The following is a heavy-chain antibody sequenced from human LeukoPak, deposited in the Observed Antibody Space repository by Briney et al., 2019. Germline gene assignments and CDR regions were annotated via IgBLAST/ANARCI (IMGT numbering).Heavy chain of an antibody. CDR2: FIPIFGTA. D-gene: IGHD3-3*01. Sequence: ASVKVSCKASGGTFSSYAISWVRQAPGQGLEWMGGFIPIFGTANYAQKFQGGVTITADESTSTAYMELSSLRSEDTAVYYCARVTVTIFGVFNWFDPWGQGTLVTVSS. V-gene: IGHV1-69*13. J-gene: IGHJ5*02. CDR3: ARVTVTIFGVFNWFDP. CDR1: GGTFSSYA.